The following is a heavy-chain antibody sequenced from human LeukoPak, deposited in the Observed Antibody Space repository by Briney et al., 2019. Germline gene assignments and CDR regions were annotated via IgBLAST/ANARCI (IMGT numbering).Heavy chain of an antibody. CDR1: GFTFSSYW. CDR2: ISGDGRNI. D-gene: IGHD3-9*01. CDR3: TRDLMDYDVSTGLHHYYMDV. V-gene: IGHV3-74*01. Sequence: GGSLRLSCVASGFTFSSYWMHWVRQDPRKGLVWVSRISGDGRNINYADSVRGRFTISRDNAKNTLYLQMNTLRVEDTAVYYCTRDLMDYDVSTGLHHYYMDVWGLGITVTVSS. J-gene: IGHJ6*02.